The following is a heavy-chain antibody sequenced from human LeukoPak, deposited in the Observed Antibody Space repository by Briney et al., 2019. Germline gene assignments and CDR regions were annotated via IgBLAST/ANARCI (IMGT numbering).Heavy chain of an antibody. V-gene: IGHV1-8*01. D-gene: IGHD3-22*01. CDR2: MNPNSGNT. Sequence: ASVKVSCKASGYTFTSYDINWVRQATGQGLEWMGWMNPNSGNTGYAQKFQGRVTMTRNASISTAYMELSSLRSEDTAVYYCARGYYDSSGYSPFDYWGQGTLVTVSS. CDR3: ARGYYDSSGYSPFDY. J-gene: IGHJ4*02. CDR1: GYTFTSYD.